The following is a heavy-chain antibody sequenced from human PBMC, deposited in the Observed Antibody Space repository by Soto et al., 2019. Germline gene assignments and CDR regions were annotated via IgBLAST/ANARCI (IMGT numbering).Heavy chain of an antibody. V-gene: IGHV3-23*01. D-gene: IGHD2-8*01. CDR1: GFTFRSYA. Sequence: GGSLRLSCAASGFTFRSYAMSWVRQAPGKGLEWVSAISGSGGSTYYADSVKGRFTISRDNSKNTLYLQMNSLRAEDTAVYYCAKCHYCTNGVCYPYYYYGMDVWGQGTTVTVSS. J-gene: IGHJ6*02. CDR3: AKCHYCTNGVCYPYYYYGMDV. CDR2: ISGSGGST.